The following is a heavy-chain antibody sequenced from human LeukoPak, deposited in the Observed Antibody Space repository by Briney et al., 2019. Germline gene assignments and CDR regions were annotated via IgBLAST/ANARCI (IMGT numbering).Heavy chain of an antibody. Sequence: NPSETLSLTCTVSGGSISNYYWSWIRQPPGKGLEWIGYIYHTGSTSYNPSLKSRVIMSVETSQNQFSLKVHSVTAADTAVYYCSREYSGYDYSPFYYWGQGILVTVSS. CDR2: IYHTGST. D-gene: IGHD5-12*01. CDR1: GGSISNYY. V-gene: IGHV4-59*01. J-gene: IGHJ4*02. CDR3: SREYSGYDYSPFYY.